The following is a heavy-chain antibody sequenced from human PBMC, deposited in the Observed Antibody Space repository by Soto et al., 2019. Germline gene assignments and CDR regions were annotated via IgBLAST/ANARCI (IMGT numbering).Heavy chain of an antibody. CDR3: ARNSRLVPGDY. D-gene: IGHD6-6*01. CDR2: IHHSGST. V-gene: IGHV4-34*01. J-gene: IGHJ4*02. CDR1: GGSFSGYY. Sequence: QVQLQQWGAGLLKPSETLSLTCAVYGGSFSGYYWSWIRQPPGKGLEWIGEIHHSGSTNYNPSLKSRVTISVDTSKNQFSLKLSSVTAADTAVYYCARNSRLVPGDYWGQGTLVTVSS.